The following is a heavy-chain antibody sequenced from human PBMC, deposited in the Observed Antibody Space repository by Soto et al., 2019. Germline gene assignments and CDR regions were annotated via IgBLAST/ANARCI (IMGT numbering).Heavy chain of an antibody. CDR1: GYTFTGYY. V-gene: IGHV1-2*04. D-gene: IGHD6-19*01. Sequence: ASVKVSCKASGYTFTGYYMHWVRQAPGQGLEWMGWINPNSGGTNYAQKFQGWVTMTRDTSISTAYMELSRLRSDDTAVYYCARDRRLYSSGWYGGYHYGMDVWGQGTTVTVSS. CDR3: ARDRRLYSSGWYGGYHYGMDV. CDR2: INPNSGGT. J-gene: IGHJ6*02.